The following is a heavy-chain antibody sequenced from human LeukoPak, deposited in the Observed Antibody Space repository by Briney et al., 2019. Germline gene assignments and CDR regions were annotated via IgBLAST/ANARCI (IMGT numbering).Heavy chain of an antibody. J-gene: IGHJ5*02. CDR3: ARGPTQQYQLLVWFDP. CDR2: INPNSGGT. CDR1: GYTFTGYY. D-gene: IGHD2-2*01. V-gene: IGHV1-2*06. Sequence: ASVKVSCKASGYTFTGYYMHWVRQAPGQGLEWMGRINPNSGGTNYAQKFQGRVTITADESTSTAYMELSSLRSEDTAVYYCARGPTQQYQLLVWFDPWGQGTLVTVSS.